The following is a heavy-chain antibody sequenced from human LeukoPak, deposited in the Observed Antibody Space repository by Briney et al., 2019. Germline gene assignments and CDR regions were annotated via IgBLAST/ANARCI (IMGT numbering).Heavy chain of an antibody. Sequence: PSETLSLTCSVYGGSFSDYYCTWIRQPPGERLEWIGEISGTANTKYSPSLKSRVTISVDTSKNQFSLRLRSVTAADTGLYYCARRRWGGGPSALGIWGQGTLVTVSS. D-gene: IGHD4-23*01. CDR1: GGSFSDYY. CDR3: ARRRWGGGPSALGI. J-gene: IGHJ4*02. V-gene: IGHV4-34*01. CDR2: ISGTANT.